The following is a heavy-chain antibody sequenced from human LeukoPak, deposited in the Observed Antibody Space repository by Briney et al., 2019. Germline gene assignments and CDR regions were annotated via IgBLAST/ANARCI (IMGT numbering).Heavy chain of an antibody. Sequence: PSETLSLTCTVSGGSISSYYWSWIRQPPGKGLEWIGYIYNSGSTSYNPSLKSRVSLSVDTSKNLFSLTLNSMTAADTAVYYCARGWGPAYCGGDCHRHFDYWGQGTLVTVSS. D-gene: IGHD2-21*02. J-gene: IGHJ4*02. CDR1: GGSISSYY. CDR3: ARGWGPAYCGGDCHRHFDY. V-gene: IGHV4-59*12. CDR2: IYNSGST.